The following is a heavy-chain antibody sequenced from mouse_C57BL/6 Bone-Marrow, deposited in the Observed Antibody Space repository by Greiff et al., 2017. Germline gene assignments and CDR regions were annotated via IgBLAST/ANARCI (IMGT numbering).Heavy chain of an antibody. D-gene: IGHD2-4*01. CDR1: GFNIKDDY. V-gene: IGHV14-4*01. CDR2: IDPENGDT. Sequence: VQLQQSGAELVRPGASVKLSCTASGFNIKDDYMHWVKQRPVQGLEWIGWIDPENGDTEYASKFQGKATITADTSSNTAYLQLSSLTSEDTAVYYCTTCSYDYPFAYWGQGTLVTVSA. CDR3: TTCSYDYPFAY. J-gene: IGHJ3*01.